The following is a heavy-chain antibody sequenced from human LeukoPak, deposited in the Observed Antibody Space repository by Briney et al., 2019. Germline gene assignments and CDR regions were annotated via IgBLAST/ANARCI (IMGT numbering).Heavy chain of an antibody. J-gene: IGHJ6*02. D-gene: IGHD6-13*01. CDR1: GFTFSSYA. Sequence: GGSLRLSCAASGFTFSSYAMSWVRQAPGKGLEWVSAISGSGGSTYYADSVKGRFTISRDNAKNSLYLQMNSLRAEDTAVYYCASGVGHSAYYYYGMDVWGQGTTVTVSS. CDR3: ASGVGHSAYYYYGMDV. V-gene: IGHV3-23*01. CDR2: ISGSGGST.